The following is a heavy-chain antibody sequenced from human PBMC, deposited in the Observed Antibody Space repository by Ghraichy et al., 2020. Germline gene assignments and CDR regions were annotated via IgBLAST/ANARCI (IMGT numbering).Heavy chain of an antibody. CDR1: GGSFSGYY. CDR2: INHSGST. V-gene: IGHV4-34*01. CDR3: ARGRKWLRASPYYFDY. J-gene: IGHJ4*02. D-gene: IGHD5-12*01. Sequence: SETLSLTCAVYGGSFSGYYWSWIRQPPGKGLEWIGEINHSGSTNSNPSLKSRVTISVDTSKNQFSLKLSSVTAADTAVYYCARGRKWLRASPYYFDYWGQGTLVTVSS.